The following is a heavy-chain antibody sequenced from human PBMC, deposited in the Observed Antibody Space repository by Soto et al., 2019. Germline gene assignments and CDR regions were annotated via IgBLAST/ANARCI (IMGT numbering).Heavy chain of an antibody. CDR3: AGGVTIFGVVIEVPAWMVANWFDP. CDR2: IYYSGSA. J-gene: IGHJ5*02. D-gene: IGHD3-3*01. Sequence: LSLTCTVSGGSISSGGYYWSWIRQHPGKGLEWIGYIYYSGSAYYNPSLKSRVTISVDTSKNQFSLKLSSVTAADTAVYYCAGGVTIFGVVIEVPAWMVANWFDPWGQGTLVTVSS. V-gene: IGHV4-31*03. CDR1: GGSISSGGYY.